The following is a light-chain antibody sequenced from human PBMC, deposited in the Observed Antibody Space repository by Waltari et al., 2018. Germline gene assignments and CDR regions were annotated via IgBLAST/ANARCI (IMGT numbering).Light chain of an antibody. CDR2: SAS. V-gene: IGKV4-1*01. Sequence: DILMTQSPESLAVSLGERATVNCKSSQSILYSANNRNSLAWYQQQPGQPPKLLIYSASTRASGVPDRFSGSGSGTDFTLTISSLQAEDVAVYFCHQYYSTLHTFGQGTKLEIK. J-gene: IGKJ2*01. CDR1: QSILYSANNRNS. CDR3: HQYYSTLHT.